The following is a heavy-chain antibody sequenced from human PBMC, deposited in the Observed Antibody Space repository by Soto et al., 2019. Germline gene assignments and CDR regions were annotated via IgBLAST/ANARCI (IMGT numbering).Heavy chain of an antibody. J-gene: IGHJ4*02. CDR3: AKATDFWSGYYDY. D-gene: IGHD3-3*01. CDR1: GFTFSSYA. CDR2: ISGSGGST. V-gene: IGHV3-23*01. Sequence: EVQLLESGGGLVQPGGSLRLSCAASGFTFSSYAMSWVRQAPGKGREGVSAISGSGGSTYYADSVKGRFTISRDNSKNTLYLQMNSLRGEDTAVYYCAKATDFWSGYYDYWGQGTLVTVS.